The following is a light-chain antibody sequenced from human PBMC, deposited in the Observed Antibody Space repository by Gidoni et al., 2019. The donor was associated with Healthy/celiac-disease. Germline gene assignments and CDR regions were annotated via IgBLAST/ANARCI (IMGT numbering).Light chain of an antibody. CDR3: QAWDSSTVV. Sequence: SYELTQPHSVSVSPGQTASITCSADKLGDKYACWYQQKPGQSPVLVIYQDSKRPSGIPERFSGSNSGNTATLTIRGTQAMDEADYYCQAWDSSTVVFGGGTKLTVL. J-gene: IGLJ2*01. V-gene: IGLV3-1*01. CDR2: QDS. CDR1: KLGDKY.